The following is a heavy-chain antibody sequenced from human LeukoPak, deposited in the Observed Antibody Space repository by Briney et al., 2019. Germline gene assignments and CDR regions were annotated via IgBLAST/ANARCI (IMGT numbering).Heavy chain of an antibody. V-gene: IGHV3-30*02. J-gene: IGHJ4*02. D-gene: IGHD3-22*01. CDR3: AKDLYDSSGNHPDY. CDR1: GFTFSSYG. Sequence: PGGSLRLSCAASGFTFSSYGMHWVRQAPGKGLEWVAFMRYDGNNKYSADSVKGRFTISRDNSKNTLYLQMNSLRAEDTALYYCAKDLYDSSGNHPDYWGQGTLVTISS. CDR2: MRYDGNNK.